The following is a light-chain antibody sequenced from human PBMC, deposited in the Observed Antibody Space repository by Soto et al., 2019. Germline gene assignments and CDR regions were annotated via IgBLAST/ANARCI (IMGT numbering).Light chain of an antibody. J-gene: IGKJ4*01. CDR1: QSVSNY. CDR3: QHRYTWPPLT. V-gene: IGKV3-11*01. Sequence: DIVLTQSPATLSLSPGERATLSCRASQSVSNYLAWYQQKPGQAPRLLIYDAFNRATGIPPRFSGSGPGTDFTLTISSLEPEDFAVYCCQHRYTWPPLTFGGGTKVEIK. CDR2: DAF.